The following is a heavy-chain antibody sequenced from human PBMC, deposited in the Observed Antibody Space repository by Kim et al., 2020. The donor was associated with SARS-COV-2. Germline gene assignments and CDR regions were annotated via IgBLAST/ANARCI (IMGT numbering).Heavy chain of an antibody. D-gene: IGHD3-10*01. Sequence: SETLSLTCTVSGGSISSYYWSWIRQPPGKGLEWIGYIYYSGSTNYNPSLKSRVTISVDTSKNQFSLKLSSVTAADTAVYYCAREGITMVQGIPRRWFDPWGQGTLVTVSS. V-gene: IGHV4-59*13. J-gene: IGHJ5*02. CDR3: AREGITMVQGIPRRWFDP. CDR1: GGSISSYY. CDR2: IYYSGST.